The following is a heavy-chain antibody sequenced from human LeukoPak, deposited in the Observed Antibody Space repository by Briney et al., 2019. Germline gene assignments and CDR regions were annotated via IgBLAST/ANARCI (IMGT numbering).Heavy chain of an antibody. V-gene: IGHV1-8*01. CDR1: GYTFTSYD. CDR3: ATMRAAGLYYYYGMDV. CDR2: MNPNSGNT. D-gene: IGHD6-13*01. Sequence: ASVKVSCKASGYTFTSYDINWVRQATGQGLEWMGWMNPNSGNTGYAQKFQGRVTMTRNTSISTAHMELSSLRSEDTAVYYCATMRAAGLYYYYGMDVWGQGTTVTVSS. J-gene: IGHJ6*02.